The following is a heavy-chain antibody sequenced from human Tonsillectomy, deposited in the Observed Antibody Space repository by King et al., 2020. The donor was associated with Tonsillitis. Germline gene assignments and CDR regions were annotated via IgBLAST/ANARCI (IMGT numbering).Heavy chain of an antibody. CDR2: INHSGST. D-gene: IGHD6-19*01. V-gene: IGHV4-34*01. CDR1: GGSFSGYY. CDR3: ARAVGYSSGWYVGY. J-gene: IGHJ4*02. Sequence: VQLKQWGAGLLKPSETLSLTCAVYGGSFSGYYWSWIRQPPGKGLEWIGEINHSGSTNYNPSLKSRVTISVDTSKNQFSLKLSSVTAADTAVYYCARAVGYSSGWYVGYWGQGTLVTVSS.